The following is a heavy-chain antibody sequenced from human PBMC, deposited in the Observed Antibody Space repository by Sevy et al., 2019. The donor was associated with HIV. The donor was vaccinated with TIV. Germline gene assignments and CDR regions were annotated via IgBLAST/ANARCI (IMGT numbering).Heavy chain of an antibody. CDR3: ARDGFTYDSSGYYPLFDY. V-gene: IGHV1-3*01. CDR2: INAGNGNT. D-gene: IGHD3-22*01. CDR1: GYTFTSYA. Sequence: ASVKVSCKASGYTFTSYAMHWVRQAPGQRLEWMGWINAGNGNTKYSQKFQGRVTITRDTSAGTAYMELSSLRSEDTAVYYCARDGFTYDSSGYYPLFDYWGQGTLVTVSS. J-gene: IGHJ4*02.